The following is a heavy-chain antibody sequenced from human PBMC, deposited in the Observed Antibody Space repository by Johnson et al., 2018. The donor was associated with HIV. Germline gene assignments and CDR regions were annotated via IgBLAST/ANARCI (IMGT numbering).Heavy chain of an antibody. V-gene: IGHV3-20*04. CDR3: ARVLGISQGDAFDM. CDR2: INWNGGTT. D-gene: IGHD2/OR15-2a*01. Sequence: VQLVESGGGLVQPGGSLRLSCVASGFTFDDYGMSWVRQAPGKGLEWVSGINWNGGTTTYADSVTGRFTISRDNAKTSLYVQMNSLRAADTALYYCARVLGISQGDAFDMWGQGTLVTVSS. CDR1: GFTFDDYG. J-gene: IGHJ3*02.